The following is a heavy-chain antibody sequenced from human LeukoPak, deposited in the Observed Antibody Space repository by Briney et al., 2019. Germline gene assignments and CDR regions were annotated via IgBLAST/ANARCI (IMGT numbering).Heavy chain of an antibody. CDR1: GFTVSSNY. CDR2: IYSGGST. V-gene: IGHV3-66*02. Sequence: PGGSLSLSCAASGFTVSSNYMSWVRKAPGKGLEGASVIYSGGSTYYADSVKGRFTISRDNSKNILYLQMSSLRAEDTAVYYCARGLVSSGYWGYFDYWGQGTLVTVSS. J-gene: IGHJ4*02. CDR3: ARGLVSSGYWGYFDY. D-gene: IGHD3-22*01.